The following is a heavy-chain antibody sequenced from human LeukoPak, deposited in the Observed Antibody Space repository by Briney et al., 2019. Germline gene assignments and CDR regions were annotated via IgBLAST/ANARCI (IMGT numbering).Heavy chain of an antibody. CDR3: ARDKVVPAANWFDP. CDR2: IIPILGIA. CDR1: GGTFSSYA. V-gene: IGHV1-69*04. D-gene: IGHD2-2*01. J-gene: IGHJ5*02. Sequence: SVKVSCKASGGTFSSYAISWVRQAPGQGLEWMGRIIPILGIANYAQKFQGRVTITADESTSTAYMELSSLRSEDTAVYYCARDKVVPAANWFDPWGQGTLVTVSS.